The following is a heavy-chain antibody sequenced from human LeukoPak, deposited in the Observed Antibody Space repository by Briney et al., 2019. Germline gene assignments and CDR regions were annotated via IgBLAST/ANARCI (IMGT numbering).Heavy chain of an antibody. CDR1: GGSFSGYY. V-gene: IGHV4-34*01. J-gene: IGHJ4*02. D-gene: IGHD4-17*01. CDR3: ARHDYGDYAGGY. CDR2: INHSGST. Sequence: PSETLSLTCAVYGGSFSGYYWSWIRQPPGKGLEWIGEINHSGSTNYNPSLKSRVTISVDTSKNQFSLKLSSVTAADTAVYYCARHDYGDYAGGYWGQGTLVTVSS.